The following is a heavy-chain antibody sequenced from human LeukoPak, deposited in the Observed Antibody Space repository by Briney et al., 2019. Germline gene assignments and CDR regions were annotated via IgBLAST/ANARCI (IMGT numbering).Heavy chain of an antibody. Sequence: GGSLRLSCAASGFTFSGYAMYWVRQAPGKGLEWVAVISYDGSNKYYADSVKGRFTISRDNSKNTLYLQMNSLRAEDTAVYYCARGLDYYDSSGYYSSLGYWGQGTLVTVS. CDR2: ISYDGSNK. D-gene: IGHD3-22*01. CDR1: GFTFSGYA. CDR3: ARGLDYYDSSGYYSSLGY. V-gene: IGHV3-30-3*01. J-gene: IGHJ4*02.